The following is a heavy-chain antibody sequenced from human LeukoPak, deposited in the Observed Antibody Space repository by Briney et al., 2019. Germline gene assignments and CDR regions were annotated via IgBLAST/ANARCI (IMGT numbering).Heavy chain of an antibody. V-gene: IGHV3-11*01. CDR3: AKSGPLYYDILTGYYTPLGYYYGMDV. Sequence: GGSLRLSCAASGFTFSDYYMSWIRQAPGKGLEWVSYISSSGSTIYYADSVKGRFTISRDNAKNSLYLQMNSLRAEDTAVYYCAKSGPLYYDILTGYYTPLGYYYGMDVWGQGTTVTVSS. D-gene: IGHD3-9*01. CDR1: GFTFSDYY. CDR2: ISSSGSTI. J-gene: IGHJ6*02.